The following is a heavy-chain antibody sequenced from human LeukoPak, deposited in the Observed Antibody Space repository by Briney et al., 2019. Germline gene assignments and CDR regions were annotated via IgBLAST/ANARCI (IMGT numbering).Heavy chain of an antibody. J-gene: IGHJ4*02. V-gene: IGHV1-8*01. D-gene: IGHD6-13*01. CDR3: VRGSQTSRTGIGY. CDR2: MNPNSSNT. CDR1: GYTFTSYD. Sequence: AGVHVSCKASGYTFTSYDINWVRPATAQGLEWVGWMNPNSSNTDSPQKFHGSHTKTRNTSISTAYMDLSSLRSGDTPVYYCVRGSQTSRTGIGYWGEGALVTVS.